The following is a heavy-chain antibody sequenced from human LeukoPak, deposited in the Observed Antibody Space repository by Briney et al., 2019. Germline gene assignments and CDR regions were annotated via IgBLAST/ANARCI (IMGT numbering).Heavy chain of an antibody. J-gene: IGHJ6*02. Sequence: GGSLRLSCAASGFTFSSYAMSWVRQAPGKGLEWVSTISASGGSTYFADSVKGRFTISRDNSKNTLYLQMNSLRAEDTAVYYCARDPGTTTYYGMDVWGQGTTVTVSS. D-gene: IGHD4-17*01. CDR1: GFTFSSYA. CDR2: ISASGGST. V-gene: IGHV3-23*01. CDR3: ARDPGTTTYYGMDV.